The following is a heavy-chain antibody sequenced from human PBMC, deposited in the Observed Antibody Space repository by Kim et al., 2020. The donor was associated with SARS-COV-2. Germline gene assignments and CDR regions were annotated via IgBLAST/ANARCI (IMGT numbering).Heavy chain of an antibody. Sequence: ASVKVSCKVSGYTLTELSMHWVRQAPGKGLEWMGGFDPEDGETIYAQKFQGRVTMTEDTSTDTAYMELSSLRSEDTAVYYCATAQLERRVGPNDEYFDYWGQGTLVTVSS. CDR1: GYTLTELS. CDR2: FDPEDGET. V-gene: IGHV1-24*01. J-gene: IGHJ4*02. CDR3: ATAQLERRVGPNDEYFDY. D-gene: IGHD1-1*01.